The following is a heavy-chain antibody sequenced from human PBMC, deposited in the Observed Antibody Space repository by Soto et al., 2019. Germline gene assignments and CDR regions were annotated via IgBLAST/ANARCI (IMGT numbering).Heavy chain of an antibody. V-gene: IGHV4-59*03. CDR2: IFSRGYT. CDR1: GGSISSYY. J-gene: IGHJ4*02. Sequence: SETLSLTCTVSGGSISSYYWSWIRQPPGKGLEWIGYIFSRGYTNYNPSLKSRVTISVDTSKNQFSLKLNSVTAADTAVYYCARQESGYPFDYWGQGALVTVSS. CDR3: ARQESGYPFDY. D-gene: IGHD3-22*01.